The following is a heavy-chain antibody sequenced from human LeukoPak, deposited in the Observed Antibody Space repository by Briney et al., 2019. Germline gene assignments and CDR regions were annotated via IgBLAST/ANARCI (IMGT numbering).Heavy chain of an antibody. CDR3: ARRMWNHRDAFDI. CDR2: INSDGSST. V-gene: IGHV3-74*01. CDR1: GFTFSSYW. J-gene: IGHJ3*02. D-gene: IGHD1-14*01. Sequence: GGSLRLSCAASGFTFSSYWMHWVRQAPGKGLLWVSRINSDGSSTSYADSVKGRFTISRDNAKNTLYLQMNSLRAEDTAVYYCARRMWNHRDAFDIWGQGTMVTVSS.